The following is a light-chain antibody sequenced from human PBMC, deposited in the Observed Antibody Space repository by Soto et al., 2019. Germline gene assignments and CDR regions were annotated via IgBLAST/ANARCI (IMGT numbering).Light chain of an antibody. CDR3: QQYGSSPPRT. CDR1: QSVSSY. CDR2: GAS. Sequence: VLTQSPATLSLSPGERATVSCRASQSVSSYLAWYQQKPGQAPRLLIYGASSRATGIPDRFSGSGSGTDFTLTISRLEPEDFAVYYCQQYGSSPPRTFGQGTKVEI. V-gene: IGKV3-20*01. J-gene: IGKJ1*01.